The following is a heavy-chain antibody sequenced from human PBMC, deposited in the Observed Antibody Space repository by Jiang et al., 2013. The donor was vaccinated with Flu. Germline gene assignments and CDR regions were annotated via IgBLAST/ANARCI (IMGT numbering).Heavy chain of an antibody. J-gene: IGHJ4*02. CDR3: AKDYREQSGGWYYFDS. V-gene: IGHV3-30*02. Sequence: VESWGRRGAAWGSLRLSCAASGFTFSRYAMHWVRQAPGKGLEWVAFIRYDGGNTYYAESVKGRFTISRDNSKNTLYLHVNSLRAEDTAMYYCAKDYREQSGGWYYFDSWGQ. CDR2: IRYDGGNT. CDR1: GFTFSRYA. D-gene: IGHD6-19*01.